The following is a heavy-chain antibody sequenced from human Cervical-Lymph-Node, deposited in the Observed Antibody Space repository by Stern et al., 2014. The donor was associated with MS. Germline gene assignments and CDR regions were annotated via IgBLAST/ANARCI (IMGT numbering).Heavy chain of an antibody. D-gene: IGHD4-23*01. CDR1: GFTFSSYG. J-gene: IGHJ3*02. CDR3: AKSDHYGGNDAFDI. Sequence: VQLEESGGGVVQPGRSLRLSCAASGFTFSSYGMHWVRQAPGKGLEWVAVISYDGSNKYYADSVKGRFTISRDNSKNTLYLQMNSLRAEDTAVYYCAKSDHYGGNDAFDIWGQGTMVTVSS. V-gene: IGHV3-30*18. CDR2: ISYDGSNK.